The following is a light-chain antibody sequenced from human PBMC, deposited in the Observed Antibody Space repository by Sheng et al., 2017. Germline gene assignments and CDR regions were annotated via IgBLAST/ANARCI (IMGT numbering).Light chain of an antibody. CDR1: KLGDRY. CDR3: QAWGSSTAV. Sequence: SYELTQPPSLSVSPGQTASITCSGEKLGDRYTSWYQQKAGQSPLLVIYQDNRRPSGIPERFSASNSGNTATLTISGTQAMDEADYYCQAWGSSTAVFGGGTKLTVL. CDR2: QDN. J-gene: IGLJ2*01. V-gene: IGLV3-1*01.